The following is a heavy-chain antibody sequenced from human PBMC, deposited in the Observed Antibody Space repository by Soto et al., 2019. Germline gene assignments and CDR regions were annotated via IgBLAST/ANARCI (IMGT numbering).Heavy chain of an antibody. D-gene: IGHD1-1*01. Sequence: GESLKISCVGSGFTFSDHYMDWVRQAPGKGLEWVGRSRDKSQSYTTSYAAPVKDRFTISRDDSKNSLYLQMNSLKTDDTAVYYCVRVIKGGTTSFDPWGQGTLVTVSS. CDR3: VRVIKGGTTSFDP. CDR2: SRDKSQSYTT. J-gene: IGHJ5*02. CDR1: GFTFSDHY. V-gene: IGHV3-72*01.